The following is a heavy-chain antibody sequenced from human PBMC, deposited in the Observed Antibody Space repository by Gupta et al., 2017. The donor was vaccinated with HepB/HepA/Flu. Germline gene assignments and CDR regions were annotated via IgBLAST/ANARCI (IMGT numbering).Heavy chain of an antibody. CDR2: ISWNSDTI. V-gene: IGHV3-9*01. D-gene: IGHD5/OR15-5a*01. Sequence: EVQLVQSGGGLAQPGRSLRLSCAASAFTFDDYPMHWVRQTPGKGLEWVSGISWNSDTIGYADSVEGRFTTSRDNAKDILYLQMNSLRVEDTALYYCAKSTSRRGAFDLWGQGALVTVSS. CDR3: AKSTSRRGAFDL. J-gene: IGHJ4*02. CDR1: AFTFDDYP.